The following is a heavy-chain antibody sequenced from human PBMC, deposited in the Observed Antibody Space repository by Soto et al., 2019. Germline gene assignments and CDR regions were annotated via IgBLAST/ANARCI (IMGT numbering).Heavy chain of an antibody. V-gene: IGHV1-2*04. CDR3: ARGEQLVHFDS. CDR2: INPNGGGT. J-gene: IGHJ4*01. CDR1: GYIFPDYY. Sequence: SVKVSCRASGYIFPDYYVHWVRQAPGEGLEWMGRINPNGGGTNYAQKFEGWVTMTTDTSISTAYMEPSRLNFDDTAVYYCARGEQLVHFDSWGQGTLVTVYS. D-gene: IGHD6-6*01.